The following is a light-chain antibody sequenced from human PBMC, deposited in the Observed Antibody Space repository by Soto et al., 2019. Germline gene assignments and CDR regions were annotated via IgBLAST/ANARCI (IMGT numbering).Light chain of an antibody. CDR3: QTWATGIQI. CDR1: SGHSSYA. CDR2: LSSDGSH. J-gene: IGLJ2*01. V-gene: IGLV4-69*01. Sequence: QSVLTQSPSASASLGASVKLTCTLSSGHSSYAIAWHQQQPEKGPRYLMTLSSDGSHRKGDGIPDRFSGSSSGAERYLTISSLQFEDEADYYCQTWATGIQIFGGGTKVTVL.